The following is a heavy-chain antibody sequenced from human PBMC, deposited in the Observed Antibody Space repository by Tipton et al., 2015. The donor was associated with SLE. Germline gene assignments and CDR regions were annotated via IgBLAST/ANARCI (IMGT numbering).Heavy chain of an antibody. Sequence: TLSLTCTVSGGSISSSSYYWGWFRQPPGKGLEWIGSTYYSGSTYYNPSLKSRVTISVDTSKNQFSLKLSSVTAADTAVYYCARADGYNTGFDWGQGTMVTVSS. V-gene: IGHV4-39*07. D-gene: IGHD5-24*01. J-gene: IGHJ3*01. CDR3: ARADGYNTGFD. CDR1: GGSISSSSYY. CDR2: TYYSGST.